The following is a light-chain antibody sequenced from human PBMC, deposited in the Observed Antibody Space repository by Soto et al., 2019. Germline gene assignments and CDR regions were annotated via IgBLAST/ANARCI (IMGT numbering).Light chain of an antibody. CDR1: QSLNTD. J-gene: IGKJ5*01. V-gene: IGKV3-15*01. Sequence: EILMTQSPDSLSVYPGETATLSCRASQSLNTDLAWYQQKPGQAPRLLLYGASTRATGISTRFSGGGSGTEFTLTTSGLQSEDSAVYYCQQYKSWPPITFGQGTRLEIK. CDR2: GAS. CDR3: QQYKSWPPIT.